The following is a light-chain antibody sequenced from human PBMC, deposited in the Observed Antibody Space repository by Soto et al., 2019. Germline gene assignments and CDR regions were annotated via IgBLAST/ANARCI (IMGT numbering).Light chain of an antibody. J-gene: IGKJ4*01. Sequence: EIVMTQSPATLSVSPGERATLSCRASQSVSSSYLAWYQQKPGQAPRLLIYGASSRATGIPDRSSGSGSGTDFTLTISRLEPEDFAVYYCQQYGSSPLTFGGGTKVDI. CDR1: QSVSSSY. CDR2: GAS. V-gene: IGKV3-20*01. CDR3: QQYGSSPLT.